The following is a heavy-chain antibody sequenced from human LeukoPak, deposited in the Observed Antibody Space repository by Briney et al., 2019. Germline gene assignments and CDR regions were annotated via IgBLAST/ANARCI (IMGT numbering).Heavy chain of an antibody. V-gene: IGHV3-23*01. J-gene: IGHJ3*02. Sequence: GGSLRLSCAASGFTFSSYAMSWVRQAPGKGLEWVSAISGSGGSTYYADSVKGRFTISRDKSKNTLYLQMNSLRAEDTAVYYCAKESVVVVAAPDAFDIWGQGTMVTVSS. CDR3: AKESVVVVAAPDAFDI. CDR2: ISGSGGST. CDR1: GFTFSSYA. D-gene: IGHD2-15*01.